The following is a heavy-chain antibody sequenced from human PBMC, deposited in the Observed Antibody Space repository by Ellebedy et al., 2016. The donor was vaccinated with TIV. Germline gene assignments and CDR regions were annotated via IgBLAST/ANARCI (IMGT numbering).Heavy chain of an antibody. V-gene: IGHV3-49*03. CDR1: GFTFGDYA. Sequence: GESLKISCTASGFTFGDYAMTWFRQAPGKGQEWVGIIRNKAFGGSTEYAISVKGRFTVSRDNSKSNAYLQMNRLKTEETAVYYCSRGRLEIATTFDYWGQGTLVTVSS. J-gene: IGHJ4*02. CDR2: IRNKAFGGST. CDR3: SRGRLEIATTFDY. D-gene: IGHD5-24*01.